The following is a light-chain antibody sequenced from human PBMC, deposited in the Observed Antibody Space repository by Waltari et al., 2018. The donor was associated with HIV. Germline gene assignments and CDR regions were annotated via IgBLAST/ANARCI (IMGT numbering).Light chain of an antibody. CDR1: RSDVGGYNY. Sequence: QSALTQPRSVSGSPGQSVTISCTETRSDVGGYNYVSWYQQHPGKAPKVMIYDVSKRPSGVPDRFSGSKSGNTASLTISGLQAEDVADYYCCSYAGSYIWVFGGGTKLTVL. CDR2: DVS. V-gene: IGLV2-11*01. CDR3: CSYAGSYIWV. J-gene: IGLJ3*02.